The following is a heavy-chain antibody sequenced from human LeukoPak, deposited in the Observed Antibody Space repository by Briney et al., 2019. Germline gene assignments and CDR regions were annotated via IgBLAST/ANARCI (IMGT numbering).Heavy chain of an antibody. CDR1: GFTFDDFP. CDR2: VSVDGDTK. V-gene: IGHV3-43*01. J-gene: IGHJ4*02. Sequence: GGSLRLSCAASGFTFDDFPMHWVRQQPGKGLEWVSLVSVDGDTKYYADSVRGRFTISRDNSKTSLYLQMNSLRIEDTAFYYCAKDIIGYAPLWGQGTLVTVSS. D-gene: IGHD2-8*01. CDR3: AKDIIGYAPL.